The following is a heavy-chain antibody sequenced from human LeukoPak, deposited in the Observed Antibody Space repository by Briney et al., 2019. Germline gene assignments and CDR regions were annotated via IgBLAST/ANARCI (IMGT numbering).Heavy chain of an antibody. J-gene: IGHJ4*02. CDR1: GFTCSSYS. Sequence: GGSLRLSCAGSGFTCSSYSMSWVRQAPGKGLEWLSYISSSSGTIYYADSVKGRFTISRDNAKNSLYLQMNSLTDEDTAVYYCARVDYFESWGQGTLVTVSS. CDR3: ARVDYFES. V-gene: IGHV3-48*02. CDR2: ISSSSGTI.